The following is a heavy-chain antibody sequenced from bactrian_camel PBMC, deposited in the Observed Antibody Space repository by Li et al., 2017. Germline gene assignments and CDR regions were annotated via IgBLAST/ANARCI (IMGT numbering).Heavy chain of an antibody. CDR1: GYTYDTYC. D-gene: IGHD1*01. J-gene: IGHJ4*01. CDR2: IDSDGRS. CDR3: AADDLAGYIDTCPWTPERYKY. V-gene: IGHV3S9*01. Sequence: QVQLVESGGGLVQPGGSLRLSCAARGYTYDTYCMGWFRQAPGKEREGVAGIDSDGRSRFADSVKGRITISRDSAENTAYLRINSLKIEDTALYYCAADDLAGYIDTCPWTPERYKYWGQGTQVTVS.